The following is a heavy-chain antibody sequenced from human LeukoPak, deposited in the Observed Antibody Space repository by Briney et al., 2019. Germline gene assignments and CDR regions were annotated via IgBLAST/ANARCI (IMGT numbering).Heavy chain of an antibody. CDR3: AKVRGTYSSGFFFDS. J-gene: IGHJ4*02. V-gene: IGHV3-9*01. CDR2: ISWNSGYI. D-gene: IGHD6-19*01. Sequence: GRSLRLSCAAYRFTFDDYAMHWVRQPPGKGLEWLSIISWNSGYIGYADSVKGRFTVSRDNAENSVYLQMNSLRPEDTAFYFCAKVRGTYSSGFFFDSWGQGTLVTVSS. CDR1: RFTFDDYA.